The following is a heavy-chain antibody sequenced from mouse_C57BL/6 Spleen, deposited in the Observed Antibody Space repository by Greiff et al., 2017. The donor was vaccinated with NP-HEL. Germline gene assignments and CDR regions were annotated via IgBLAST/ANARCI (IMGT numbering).Heavy chain of an antibody. D-gene: IGHD2-3*01. J-gene: IGHJ1*03. Sequence: QVQLKESGAELVRPGASVTLSCKASGYTFTDYEMHWVKQTPVHGLEWIGAIDPETGGTAYNQKFKGKAILTADKSSSTAYMELRSLTSEDSAVYYCTRYDNYWYFDVWGTGTTVTVSS. CDR2: IDPETGGT. CDR1: GYTFTDYE. CDR3: TRYDNYWYFDV. V-gene: IGHV1-15*01.